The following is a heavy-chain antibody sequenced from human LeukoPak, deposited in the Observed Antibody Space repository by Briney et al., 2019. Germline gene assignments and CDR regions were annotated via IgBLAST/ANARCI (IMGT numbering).Heavy chain of an antibody. Sequence: GASVKVSCKSSGYTFIDYYIHWVRQAPGQGLEGIGRINPNSGGTSSAQTFQGRVTMTRDTSISTAYMELNRLTSDDTSVYYCARDLPSTPNWELDYWGQGTLVTVSS. CDR2: INPNSGGT. D-gene: IGHD7-27*01. CDR3: ARDLPSTPNWELDY. CDR1: GYTFIDYY. J-gene: IGHJ4*02. V-gene: IGHV1-2*06.